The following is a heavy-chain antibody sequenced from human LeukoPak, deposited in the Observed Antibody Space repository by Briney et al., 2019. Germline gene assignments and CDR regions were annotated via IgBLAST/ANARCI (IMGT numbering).Heavy chain of an antibody. Sequence: SVKVSCKASGYTFTSYGISWVRQAPGQGLEWMGGIIPIFGTANYAQKFQGRVTITADESTSTAYMELSSLRSEDTAVYYCAREGYRQWPVGYYFDYWGQGTLVTVSS. CDR1: GYTFTSYG. V-gene: IGHV1-69*13. CDR2: IIPIFGTA. J-gene: IGHJ4*02. D-gene: IGHD6-19*01. CDR3: AREGYRQWPVGYYFDY.